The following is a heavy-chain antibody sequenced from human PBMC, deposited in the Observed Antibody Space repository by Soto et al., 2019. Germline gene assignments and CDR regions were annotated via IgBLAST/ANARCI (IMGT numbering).Heavy chain of an antibody. J-gene: IGHJ4*02. V-gene: IGHV4-34*01. Sequence: QVQLQQWGAGLLKPSETLSLTCAVYGGSFSGYTWIWIRQPPGKGLEWIGEINHSGTTNHNPSLKSRVIISVDTSKKQFSLRLTSVTAADTAVYSCARGSDYTSSFDYWGQGTLVTVSS. D-gene: IGHD3-16*01. CDR3: ARGSDYTSSFDY. CDR2: INHSGTT. CDR1: GGSFSGYT.